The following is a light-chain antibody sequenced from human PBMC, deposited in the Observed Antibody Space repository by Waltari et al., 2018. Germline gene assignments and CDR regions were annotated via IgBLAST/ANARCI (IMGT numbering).Light chain of an antibody. J-gene: IGLJ3*02. V-gene: IGLV1-44*01. CDR2: RND. CDR1: QYNVGANV. CDR3: ATWDDSPTGRWV. Sequence: QSVLTQPPSASGTPGQRVTISCTGRQYNVGANVVNWYHHVPGTAPKLVIYRNDQRPSGVPDRFTASKSGTSASLAISGLQSEDEGDYYCATWDDSPTGRWVFGGGTRVTVL.